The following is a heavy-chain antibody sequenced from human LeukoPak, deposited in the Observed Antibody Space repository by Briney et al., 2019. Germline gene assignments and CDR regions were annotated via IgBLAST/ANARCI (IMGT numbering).Heavy chain of an antibody. Sequence: ASVKVSCKASGGTFSSYAISWVRQAPGQGLEWMGGIIPIFGTANYAQKFHGRVTITADESTSTAYMELSSLRSEDTAVYYCARLENFGVVITDNWFDPWGQGTLVTVSS. V-gene: IGHV1-69*13. J-gene: IGHJ5*02. D-gene: IGHD3-3*01. CDR3: ARLENFGVVITDNWFDP. CDR2: IIPIFGTA. CDR1: GGTFSSYA.